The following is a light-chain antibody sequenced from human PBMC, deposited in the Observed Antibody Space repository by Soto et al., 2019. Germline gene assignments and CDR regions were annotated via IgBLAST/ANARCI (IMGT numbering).Light chain of an antibody. CDR2: GAS. V-gene: IGKV3-15*01. J-gene: IGKJ1*01. CDR1: QSVGSN. Sequence: EIVMTQSPATLSVSPGERATLSCRASQSVGSNLAWYQQTPGQAPRLLMYGASTRATGIPARFSGSGSGAEFTLTISSLQSEDFAVYYCQQYNNRPPWTFGQGTKVEIK. CDR3: QQYNNRPPWT.